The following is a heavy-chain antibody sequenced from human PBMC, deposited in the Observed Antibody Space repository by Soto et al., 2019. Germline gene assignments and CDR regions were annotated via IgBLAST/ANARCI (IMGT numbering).Heavy chain of an antibody. CDR3: ARQRTTVVTQAYFDH. D-gene: IGHD2-21*02. V-gene: IGHV4-39*01. CDR2: IYYSGRT. J-gene: IGHJ4*02. CDR1: GESISSSSYY. Sequence: SETLSLTCIVSGESISSSSYYWGWVRQPPGKGLEWIGSIYYSGRTYYNPSFKSRVTISIDTSKNQFSLKLSSVTATDTAVYYCARQRTTVVTQAYFDHWGQGALVTVSS.